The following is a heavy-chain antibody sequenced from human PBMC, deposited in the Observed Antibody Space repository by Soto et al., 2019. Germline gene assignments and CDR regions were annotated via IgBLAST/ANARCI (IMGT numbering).Heavy chain of an antibody. Sequence: PSETLSLTCTVSGGSISSVGYYWSWIRQHPGKGLEWIGYIYYSGSTYYNPSLKSRVTISVDTSKNQFSLKLSSVTAADTAVYYCARSHDILTGYSSPHFDYWGQGTLVTVSS. D-gene: IGHD3-9*01. J-gene: IGHJ4*02. CDR2: IYYSGST. V-gene: IGHV4-61*08. CDR3: ARSHDILTGYSSPHFDY. CDR1: GGSISSVGYY.